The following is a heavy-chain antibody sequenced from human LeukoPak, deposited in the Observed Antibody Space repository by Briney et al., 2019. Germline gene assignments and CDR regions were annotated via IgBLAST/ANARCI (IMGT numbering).Heavy chain of an antibody. CDR1: GGSISSGIYY. Sequence: PSETLSLTCTVSGGSISSGIYYWNWIRQHPGKGLEWIGYIYYSGSTYYNPSLKSRLTMSVDTSKNQFSLKLSSVTAADSAVYYCAARIAAAGQIDYWGQGTLVTVSS. J-gene: IGHJ4*02. V-gene: IGHV4-31*03. CDR3: AARIAAAGQIDY. D-gene: IGHD6-13*01. CDR2: IYYSGST.